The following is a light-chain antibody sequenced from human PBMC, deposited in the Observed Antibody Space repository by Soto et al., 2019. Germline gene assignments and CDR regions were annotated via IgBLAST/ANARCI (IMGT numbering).Light chain of an antibody. V-gene: IGLV7-46*01. Sequence: QAVVTPEPSLTVSPGGTVTLTCGSSTGAVATGHYAYWFQLKPGRAPRPLIYATTNKFSWTPARLPGSLLGGKAALTLSCAKPEDESDYHCLLYLGGYVFGTGTHVSDL. CDR3: LLYLGGYV. J-gene: IGLJ1*01. CDR1: TGAVATGHY. CDR2: ATT.